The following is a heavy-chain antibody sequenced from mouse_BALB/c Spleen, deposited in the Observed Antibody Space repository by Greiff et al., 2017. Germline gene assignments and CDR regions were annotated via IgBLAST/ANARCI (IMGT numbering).Heavy chain of an antibody. CDR1: GFTFSDYY. J-gene: IGHJ4*01. Sequence: EVNVVESGGGLVKPGGSLKLSCAASGFTFSDYYMYWVRQTPEKRLEWVATISDGGSYTYYPDSVKGRFTISRDNAKNNLYLQMSSLKSEDTAMYYCARVGDGYYYAMDYWGQGTSVTVSS. CDR3: ARVGDGYYYAMDY. CDR2: ISDGGSYT. V-gene: IGHV5-4*02. D-gene: IGHD2-3*01.